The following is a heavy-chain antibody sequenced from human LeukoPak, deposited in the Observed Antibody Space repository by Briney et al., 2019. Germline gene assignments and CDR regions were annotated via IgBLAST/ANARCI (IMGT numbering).Heavy chain of an antibody. J-gene: IGHJ4*02. D-gene: IGHD3-22*01. CDR1: GGIVKSYA. Sequence: SVKVSCKASGGIVKSYAISWVRQAPGQGLEWMGRIIPIFGTTNYAQKFQGRVTITTDESTGTAYMELSSLRSEDTAVYYCARYGGAYDSSGYSYWGQGTLVTVSS. CDR3: ARYGGAYDSSGYSY. V-gene: IGHV1-69*05. CDR2: IIPIFGTT.